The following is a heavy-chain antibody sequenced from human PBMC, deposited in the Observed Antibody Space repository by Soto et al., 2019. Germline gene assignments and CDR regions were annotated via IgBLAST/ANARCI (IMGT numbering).Heavy chain of an antibody. V-gene: IGHV1-69*13. D-gene: IGHD3-22*01. J-gene: IGHJ4*02. CDR3: ARGWGYDSDTYYYAY. Sequence: SVKVSCKASGGTFSRYTISWVRQAPGQGLEWMGGITPIFGTANYAQKFQGRVTITADESTSTAYMELSRLRSEDTAVYYCARGWGYDSDTYYYAYWGQGTLVTVS. CDR2: ITPIFGTA. CDR1: GGTFSRYT.